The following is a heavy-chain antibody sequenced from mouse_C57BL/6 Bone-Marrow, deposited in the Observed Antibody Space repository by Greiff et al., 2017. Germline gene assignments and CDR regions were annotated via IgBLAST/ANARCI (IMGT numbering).Heavy chain of an antibody. Sequence: EVKLMESGGDLVKPGGSLKLSCAASGFTFSSYGMSWVRQTPDKRLEWVATISSGGSYTYYPDSVKGRFTISRDNAKNTLYLQMSSLKSEDTAMYYWARLYYGSSLAWFAYWGQGTLVTVSA. V-gene: IGHV5-6*01. CDR2: ISSGGSYT. J-gene: IGHJ3*01. CDR1: GFTFSSYG. CDR3: ARLYYGSSLAWFAY. D-gene: IGHD1-1*01.